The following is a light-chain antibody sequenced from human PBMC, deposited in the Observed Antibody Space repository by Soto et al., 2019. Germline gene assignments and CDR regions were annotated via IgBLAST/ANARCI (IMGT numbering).Light chain of an antibody. V-gene: IGLV2-14*01. J-gene: IGLJ1*01. Sequence: QSALTKPASGSGSLGSSITISCTGTTSDVGNYKYVSWYQQHQGKAPKLMIYEVSNRPSGVSNRFSGSKSANTASLHISGLQAEDETDYYCVSYTSSGTYAFGTGTKVPS. CDR3: VSYTSSGTYA. CDR1: TSDVGNYKY. CDR2: EVS.